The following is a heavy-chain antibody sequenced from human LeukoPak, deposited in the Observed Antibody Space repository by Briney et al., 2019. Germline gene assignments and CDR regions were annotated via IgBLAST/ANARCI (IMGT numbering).Heavy chain of an antibody. CDR2: IRYDGTNK. CDR3: AKDRDYGDYPSAYYYYLDV. CDR1: GFTFSTYG. Sequence: GGSLRLSCAASGFTFSTYGIHWIRQAPGKGPEWVAFIRYDGTNKWYADTVKGRFTISRDNSKNMLYLQMNSLRAEDTAVYHCAKDRDYGDYPSAYYYYLDVWGKGTTVTVSS. V-gene: IGHV3-30*02. J-gene: IGHJ6*03. D-gene: IGHD4-17*01.